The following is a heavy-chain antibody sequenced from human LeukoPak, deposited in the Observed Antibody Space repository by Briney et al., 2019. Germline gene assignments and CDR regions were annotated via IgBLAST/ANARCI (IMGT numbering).Heavy chain of an antibody. CDR1: GYTFTSCG. Sequence: GASVKVSCKASGYTFTSCGISWVRQAPGQGLEWMGWISAYNGNTNYAQKLQGRVTMTTDTSTSTAYMELRSLRSDDTAVYYCARDRPVWYGSGWGFDYWGQGTLVTVSS. J-gene: IGHJ4*02. CDR3: ARDRPVWYGSGWGFDY. CDR2: ISAYNGNT. D-gene: IGHD6-19*01. V-gene: IGHV1-18*01.